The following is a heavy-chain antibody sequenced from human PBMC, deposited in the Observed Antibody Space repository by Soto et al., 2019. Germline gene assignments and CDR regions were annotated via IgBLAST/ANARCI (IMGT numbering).Heavy chain of an antibody. Sequence: EVQLLESGGGLVQPGGSLRLSCAASGFTFSSYAMSWVRQAPGKGLEWVSAISGSGGSTYYADSVKGRFTISRDNSKNTLYLQMNSLRAEDTAVYYCAKEDCGGGSCYSWGWFDPWGQGTLVTVSS. CDR1: GFTFSSYA. D-gene: IGHD2-15*01. CDR2: ISGSGGST. V-gene: IGHV3-23*01. J-gene: IGHJ5*02. CDR3: AKEDCGGGSCYSWGWFDP.